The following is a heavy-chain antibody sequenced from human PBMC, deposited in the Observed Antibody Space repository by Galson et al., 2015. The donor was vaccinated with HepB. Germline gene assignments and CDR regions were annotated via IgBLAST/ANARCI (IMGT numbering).Heavy chain of an antibody. CDR2: IYYSGST. D-gene: IGHD6-19*01. CDR3: ARVPHRIPGIAVAGLWYFDL. J-gene: IGHJ2*01. CDR1: GGSISSYY. V-gene: IGHV4-59*01. Sequence: SETLSLTCTVSGGSISSYYWSWIRQPPGKGLEWIGYIYYSGSTNYNPSLKSRVTISVDTSKNQFSLKLSSVTAADTAVYYCARVPHRIPGIAVAGLWYFDLWGRGTLVTVSS.